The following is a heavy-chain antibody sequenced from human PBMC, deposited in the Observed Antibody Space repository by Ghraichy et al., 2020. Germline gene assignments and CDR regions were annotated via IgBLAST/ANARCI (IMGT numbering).Heavy chain of an antibody. J-gene: IGHJ4*02. CDR1: GFPFSNYE. D-gene: IGHD6-13*01. CDR2: ISLNDNRI. Sequence: GVLRLSCAASGFPFSNYEMNWVRQAPGKGLEWVSFISLNDNRIYYADSVRGRFTISRDNAKNSLYLQMNSLRVEDTAVYYCSRDRPVAAADYWGLGTLVTVSS. CDR3: SRDRPVAAADY. V-gene: IGHV3-48*01.